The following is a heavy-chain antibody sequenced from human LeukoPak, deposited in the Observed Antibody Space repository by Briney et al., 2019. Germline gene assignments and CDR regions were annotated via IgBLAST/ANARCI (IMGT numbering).Heavy chain of an antibody. CDR2: ISGSGGST. CDR3: AKYYDISGYFSYFDY. CDR1: GFTFSSYA. Sequence: PGGSLRLSCAASGFTFSSYAMSWVRQAPGKGLEWVSAISGSGGSTYYADSVKGRFTISRDNSKNTLYLQMNSLRAEDTAVYYCAKYYDISGYFSYFDYWGQGTLVTVSS. J-gene: IGHJ4*02. V-gene: IGHV3-23*01. D-gene: IGHD3-22*01.